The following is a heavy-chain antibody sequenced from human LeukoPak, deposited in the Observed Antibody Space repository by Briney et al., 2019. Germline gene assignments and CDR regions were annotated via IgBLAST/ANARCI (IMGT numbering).Heavy chain of an antibody. Sequence: GESLKISCKCSGYSFTYYWIAWVRQLPGKGLEWMGIIYPGDSDTRYSPSFQGQVTISVDKSVSAAYLQWSSLKASDTAMYYCASPPTRECSSISCPLSYWGQGTLVTVSS. V-gene: IGHV5-51*01. CDR2: IYPGDSDT. J-gene: IGHJ4*02. CDR1: GYSFTYYW. CDR3: ASPPTRECSSISCPLSY. D-gene: IGHD2-2*01.